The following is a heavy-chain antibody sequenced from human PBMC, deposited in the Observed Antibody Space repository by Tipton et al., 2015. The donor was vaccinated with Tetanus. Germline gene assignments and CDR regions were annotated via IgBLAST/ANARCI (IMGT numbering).Heavy chain of an antibody. CDR3: ARHPPPYYYGSGSYLDY. D-gene: IGHD3-10*01. Sequence: GLVKPSETLSLTCTVSGGSVNDGRFYWSWIRQPPGKALEWIGSIYYSGSTFYHPSLQSRVTISVDTSKNQFSLRLSSVTAADTAVYFCARHPPPYYYGSGSYLDYWGQGTPVTVSS. V-gene: IGHV4-39*01. CDR1: GGSVNDGRFY. CDR2: IYYSGST. J-gene: IGHJ4*02.